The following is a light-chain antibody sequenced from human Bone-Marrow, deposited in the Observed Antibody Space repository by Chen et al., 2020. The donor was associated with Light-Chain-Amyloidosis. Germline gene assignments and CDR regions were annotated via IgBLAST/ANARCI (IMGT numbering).Light chain of an antibody. CDR2: GSS. Sequence: ETVLTQSPGTLSLSPGEGANLSCRASQTISSNYLTWYQQKFGQPPRLLIYGSSSSATGIPDRFTGSGSGTDFTLTINRLEPEDFAMYYCQQYGTSPLTFGGGTKVEIK. V-gene: IGKV3-20*01. CDR1: QTISSNY. J-gene: IGKJ4*01. CDR3: QQYGTSPLT.